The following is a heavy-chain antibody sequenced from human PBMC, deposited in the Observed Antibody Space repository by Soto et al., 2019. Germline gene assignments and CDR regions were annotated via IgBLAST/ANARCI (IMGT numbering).Heavy chain of an antibody. Sequence: GGALRVSRCGSGVTFRKYALTLGRQAPGKGLEWVSTISDSGDVTFYADSVRGRFTISRDSPKNSLFLQMTSLRAEDTAVYYCARRPLRGAQDYWGQGTLVTVSS. CDR3: ARRPLRGAQDY. CDR2: ISDSGDVT. J-gene: IGHJ4*02. D-gene: IGHD3-10*01. V-gene: IGHV3-23*01. CDR1: GVTFRKYA.